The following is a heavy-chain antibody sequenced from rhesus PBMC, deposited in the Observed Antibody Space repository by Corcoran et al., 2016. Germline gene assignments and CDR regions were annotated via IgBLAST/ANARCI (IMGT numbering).Heavy chain of an antibody. V-gene: IGHV4-147*01. CDR3: ARSYGSSPSAEYFEF. Sequence: QVQLQQSSPGLVKPSETLSLTCAVSGASIRTNYWSWIRQSPGKGLEWIGSHDGGNGRTRYNPSLKSRVTISTDTSKNQVSLNLIFVTAADTAVYYCARSYGSSPSAEYFEFWGQCALVTVSS. CDR2: HDGGNGRT. D-gene: IGHD4-29*01. J-gene: IGHJ1*01. CDR1: GASIRTNY.